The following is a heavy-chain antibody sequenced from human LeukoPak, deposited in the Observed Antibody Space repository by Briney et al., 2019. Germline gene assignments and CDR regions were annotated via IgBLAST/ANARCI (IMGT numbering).Heavy chain of an antibody. CDR2: ISYDGSNK. J-gene: IGHJ4*02. D-gene: IGHD3-16*01. CDR1: GFRFSSYA. Sequence: GGSLRLSCAASGFRFSSYAMHWVRQAPGKGLEWVAVISYDGSNKYYADSVKGRFTISRDNSKNTLYLQMNSLRAEDTAVYYCARDGGELSFDYWGQGALVTVSS. V-gene: IGHV3-30-3*01. CDR3: ARDGGELSFDY.